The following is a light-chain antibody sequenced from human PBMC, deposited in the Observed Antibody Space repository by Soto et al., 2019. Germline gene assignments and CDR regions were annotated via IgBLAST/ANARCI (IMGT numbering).Light chain of an antibody. Sequence: QSVLTQPPSVSAAPGQKVTISCSGSSSNIGNNYVSWYQQFPGTAPQLLIYDNNKRPSVIPDRFSGSKSGTSATMGITGLQTGDEADYYCGTWDSSLSAWVFGGGTKVTVL. CDR1: SSNIGNNY. J-gene: IGLJ3*02. CDR3: GTWDSSLSAWV. V-gene: IGLV1-51*01. CDR2: DNN.